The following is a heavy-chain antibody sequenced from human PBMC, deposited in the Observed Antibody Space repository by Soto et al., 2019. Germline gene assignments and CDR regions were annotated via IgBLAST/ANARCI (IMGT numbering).Heavy chain of an antibody. CDR3: ARGPGNYYFYMDV. CDR1: GFSVSSNY. Sequence: GGSLRLSCAASGFSVSSNYMSWVRQAPGKGLEWVSVIYSGGTINYADSVKGRFTISRDNSKNTLYLQMNTLRGEDTAVYFCARGPGNYYFYMDVWGKGTTVTVSS. V-gene: IGHV3-66*01. J-gene: IGHJ6*03. CDR2: IYSGGTI.